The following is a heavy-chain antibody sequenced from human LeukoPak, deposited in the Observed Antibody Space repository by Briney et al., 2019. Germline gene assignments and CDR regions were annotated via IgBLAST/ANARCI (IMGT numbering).Heavy chain of an antibody. CDR3: ARVSGYSYGFDY. CDR1: GFTFTSSA. V-gene: IGHV1-58*02. Sequence: ASVKVSCKASGFTFTSSAMQWVRQARGQRLERIGWIVVGSGNTNYAQKFQERVTITRDMSTSTAYMELSSLRSEDTAVYYCARVSGYSYGFDYWGQGTLVTVSS. J-gene: IGHJ4*02. D-gene: IGHD5-18*01. CDR2: IVVGSGNT.